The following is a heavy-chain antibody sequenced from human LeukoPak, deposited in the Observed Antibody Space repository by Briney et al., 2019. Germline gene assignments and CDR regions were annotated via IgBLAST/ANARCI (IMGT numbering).Heavy chain of an antibody. J-gene: IGHJ6*02. CDR2: IWYDGSNK. CDR1: GFTFSSYG. D-gene: IGHD5-18*01. Sequence: GGSLRLSCAASGFTFSSYGMHWVRQAPGKGLEWVAVIWYDGSNKYYADSVKGRFTISRDNSKNTLYLQMNSLRAEDTAVYYCAREEIRDYYGMGVWGQGTTVTVSS. CDR3: AREEIRDYYGMGV. V-gene: IGHV3-33*01.